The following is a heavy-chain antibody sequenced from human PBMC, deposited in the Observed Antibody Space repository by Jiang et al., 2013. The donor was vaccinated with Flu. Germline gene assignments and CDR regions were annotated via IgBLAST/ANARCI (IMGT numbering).Heavy chain of an antibody. J-gene: IGHJ5*02. V-gene: IGHV1-18*01. D-gene: IGHD3-22*01. CDR3: ARVGYDSSGYYPRWFDP. Sequence: SGAEVKKPGASVKVSCKASGYTFSSYGISWVRQAPGQGLEWMGWISAYNDNTNYAHKVQGRVTMTTDTSTSTVYMELRSLRSDDTAVYYCARVGYDSSGYYPRWFDPWGQGTLVTVSS. CDR2: ISAYNDNT. CDR1: GYTFSSYG.